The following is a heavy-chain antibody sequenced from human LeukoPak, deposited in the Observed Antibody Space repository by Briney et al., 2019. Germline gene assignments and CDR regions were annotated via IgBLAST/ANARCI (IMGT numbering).Heavy chain of an antibody. CDR2: IYPGDSDT. D-gene: IGHD6-6*01. V-gene: IGHV5-51*01. CDR3: ARVPPSIAAPGAFDY. CDR1: GYSFTSYW. J-gene: IGHJ4*02. Sequence: GESLKISCNGSGYSFTSYWIGWVRQMPGKGLEWMGTIYPGDSDTRYSPSFQGQVTISADKSVSTAYLQWSSLKASDTAMYYCARVPPSIAAPGAFDYWGQGTLVTVSS.